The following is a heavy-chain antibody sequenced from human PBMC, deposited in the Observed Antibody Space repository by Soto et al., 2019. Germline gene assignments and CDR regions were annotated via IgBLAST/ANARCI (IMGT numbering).Heavy chain of an antibody. Sequence: ASVKVSCKASGYNIQSHAIHWVRQAPGQRLEWMGWINPFDGSRMFAQSFQGRVTMTRDTSTSTVYMEVSSLRSEDTAVYYCSRVDPGETSPFDHWGQGTLVTVSS. V-gene: IGHV1-46*02. D-gene: IGHD3-10*01. CDR2: INPFDGSR. J-gene: IGHJ4*02. CDR1: GYNIQSHA. CDR3: SRVDPGETSPFDH.